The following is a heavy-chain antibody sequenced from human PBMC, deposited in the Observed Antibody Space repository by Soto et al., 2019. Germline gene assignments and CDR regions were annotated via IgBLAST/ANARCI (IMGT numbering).Heavy chain of an antibody. V-gene: IGHV4-4*07. Sequence: SETLSLTCTVSGGSISSYYWSWIRQPAGKGLEWIGRIYTSGSTNYNPSLKSRVTMSVDTSKNQFSLKLSSVTAADTAVYYCAGAKTYDFWSGYYNYGMDVWGQGTTVTVSS. CDR3: AGAKTYDFWSGYYNYGMDV. J-gene: IGHJ6*02. CDR2: IYTSGST. D-gene: IGHD3-3*01. CDR1: GGSISSYY.